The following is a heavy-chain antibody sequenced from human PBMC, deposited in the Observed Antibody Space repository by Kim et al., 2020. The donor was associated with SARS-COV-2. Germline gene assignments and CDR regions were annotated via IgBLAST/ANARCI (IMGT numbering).Heavy chain of an antibody. CDR3: ARDGGIFWSGRYNWFDP. D-gene: IGHD3-3*01. CDR2: ISAYNGNT. J-gene: IGHJ5*02. V-gene: IGHV1-18*01. Sequence: ASVKVSCKASGYTFTSYGISWVRQAPGQGLEWMGWISAYNGNTNYAQKLQGRVTMTTDTSTSTAYMELRSLRSDDTAVYYCARDGGIFWSGRYNWFDPWGQGTLVTVSS. CDR1: GYTFTSYG.